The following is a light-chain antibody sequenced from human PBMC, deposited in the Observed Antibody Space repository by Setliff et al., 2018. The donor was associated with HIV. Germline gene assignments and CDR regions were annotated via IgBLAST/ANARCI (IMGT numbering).Light chain of an antibody. CDR3: CSYAGSYTPVI. V-gene: IGLV2-11*01. J-gene: IGLJ2*01. CDR1: SSDVGSYNY. Sequence: QSALTQPRSVSGSPGQSVTISCTGTSSDVGSYNYVSWYQQHPGKAPKLMIYDVTKRPSGVPDRFSGSKPGNTASLTISGLQAEDEADYYCCSYAGSYTPVIFGGGTKVTVL. CDR2: DVT.